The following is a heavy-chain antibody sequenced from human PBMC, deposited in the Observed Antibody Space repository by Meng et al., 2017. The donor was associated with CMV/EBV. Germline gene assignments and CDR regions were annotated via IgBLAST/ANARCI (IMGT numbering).Heavy chain of an antibody. J-gene: IGHJ4*01. CDR1: GYTFTGYG. D-gene: IGHD2-21*01. CDR2: ISVYNGHT. CDR3: ARGVPLGIIYSFDY. V-gene: IGHV1-18*01. Sequence: QVQLVHAGVKVKKPGASVKVSCKASGYTFTGYGISWVRQAPGQGLEWMGWISVYNGHTNFAQNLQGRVTMTTDTSTSTAYVELRSLRSDDTAIYYCARGVPLGIIYSFDYWGQGTLVTVSS.